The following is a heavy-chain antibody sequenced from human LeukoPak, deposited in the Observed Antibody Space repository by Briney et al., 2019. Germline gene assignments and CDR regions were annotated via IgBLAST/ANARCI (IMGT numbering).Heavy chain of an antibody. CDR1: GFTFSTYA. CDR2: ISGSGGST. J-gene: IGHJ4*02. Sequence: KSGGSLRLSCAASGFTFSTYAMSWVRQVPRKGLEWVSAISGSGGSTYYADSVKGRFTISRDNSKNTLYLQMNSLRAEGTAVYYCARDPPRSYDSSGYFDYWGQGTLVTVSS. D-gene: IGHD3-22*01. CDR3: ARDPPRSYDSSGYFDY. V-gene: IGHV3-23*01.